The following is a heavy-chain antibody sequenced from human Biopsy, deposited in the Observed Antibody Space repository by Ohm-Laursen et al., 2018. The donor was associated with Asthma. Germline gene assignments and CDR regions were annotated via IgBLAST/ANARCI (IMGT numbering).Heavy chain of an antibody. V-gene: IGHV3-7*01. CDR1: GFTFGDYW. CDR2: IKHDGSEK. D-gene: IGHD4-17*01. Sequence: SLRLSCAASGFTFGDYWMSWVRQVPGKGLEWVANIKHDGSEKNHVDSLKGRFTISRDNAKNSLYLQMNSLSDEDTAVYYCARPRWGPYGYWGQGTLVTVSS. CDR3: ARPRWGPYGY. J-gene: IGHJ4*02.